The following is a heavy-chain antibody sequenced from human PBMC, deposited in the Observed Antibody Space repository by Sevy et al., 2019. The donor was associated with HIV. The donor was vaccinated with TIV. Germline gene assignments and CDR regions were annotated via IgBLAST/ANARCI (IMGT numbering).Heavy chain of an antibody. D-gene: IGHD3-22*01. J-gene: IGHJ4*02. CDR1: GFTFSSYA. V-gene: IGHV3-30-3*01. CDR3: ARDQYYDSSGSPYFDY. Sequence: GGSLRLSCAASGFTFSSYAMHWVRQAPGKGLEWVAVISYDGSNKYYAASVKGRFTISRDNSKNTLYLQMNSLRAEDTAVYYCARDQYYDSSGSPYFDYWGQGTLVIVSS. CDR2: ISYDGSNK.